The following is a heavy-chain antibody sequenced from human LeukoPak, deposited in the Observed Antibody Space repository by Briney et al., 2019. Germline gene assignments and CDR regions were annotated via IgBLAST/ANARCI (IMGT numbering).Heavy chain of an antibody. CDR3: TRGSAAAGDY. Sequence: PGGSLRLSCAASGFIFSSYWMAWVRQAPGKGLEWVANIKQDGTEKNYVDSVKGRFTISRDNAKKSLYLQMNSLRVEDTALYYCTRGSAAAGDYWGRGTQVTVSS. V-gene: IGHV3-7*01. CDR1: GFIFSSYW. CDR2: IKQDGTEK. D-gene: IGHD6-13*01. J-gene: IGHJ4*02.